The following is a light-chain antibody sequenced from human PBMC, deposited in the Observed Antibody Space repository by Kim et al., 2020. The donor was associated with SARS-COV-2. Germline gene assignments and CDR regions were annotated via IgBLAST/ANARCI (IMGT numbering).Light chain of an antibody. Sequence: DVQMTQSPSSVSASVGDRVTITCRASPGISTWLAWYQQNPGKAPKLLIYAASNLQSGVPSRFSGSGSGTDFTLTISNLQPEDFATYYCQQANSVPPTFGQGTKVDIK. CDR3: QQANSVPPT. V-gene: IGKV1-12*01. J-gene: IGKJ1*01. CDR2: AAS. CDR1: PGISTW.